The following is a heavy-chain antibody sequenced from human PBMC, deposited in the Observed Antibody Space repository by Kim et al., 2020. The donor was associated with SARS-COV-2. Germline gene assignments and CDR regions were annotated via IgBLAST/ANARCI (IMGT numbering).Heavy chain of an antibody. Sequence: APVKGRIIIARDDSKNTLYLQMNSLKPEDTAVYYCSTDIAVAGTVWYFDLWGRGTLVTVSS. V-gene: IGHV3-15*01. J-gene: IGHJ2*01. CDR3: STDIAVAGTVWYFDL. D-gene: IGHD6-19*01.